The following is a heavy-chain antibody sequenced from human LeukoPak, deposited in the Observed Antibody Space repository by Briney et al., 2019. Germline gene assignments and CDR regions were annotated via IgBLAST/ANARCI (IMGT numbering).Heavy chain of an antibody. CDR2: ISYDGGNK. CDR1: GFSFSSYA. CDR3: ARGGGSYDILTGDYKPHDY. V-gene: IGHV3-30-3*01. Sequence: QPGRSLRLSCAASGFSFSSYAMHWVRQAPGKGLEWVAVISYDGGNKYYADSVKGRFTISRDNSKNTLYLQMNSLRAEDTAVYYCARGGGSYDILTGDYKPHDYWGQGTLVTVSS. D-gene: IGHD3-9*01. J-gene: IGHJ4*02.